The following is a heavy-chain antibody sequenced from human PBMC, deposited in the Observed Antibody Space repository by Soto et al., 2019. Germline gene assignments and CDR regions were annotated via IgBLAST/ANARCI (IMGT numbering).Heavy chain of an antibody. Sequence: SETLSLTCIVSGGSISSSSYYWGWIRQPPGKGLEWIGSIYYRGSTYYNPSLKSRVTISADTSKKQFSLKLSSVTAADTAVYYCARLYSGTRPPDYWGQGTLVTVSS. CDR2: IYYRGST. J-gene: IGHJ4*02. CDR1: GGSISSSSYY. CDR3: ARLYSGTRPPDY. D-gene: IGHD1-26*01. V-gene: IGHV4-39*01.